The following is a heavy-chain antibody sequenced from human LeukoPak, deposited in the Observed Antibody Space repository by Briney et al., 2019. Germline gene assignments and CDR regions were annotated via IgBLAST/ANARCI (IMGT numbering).Heavy chain of an antibody. CDR3: ARLTLPTDAFDI. D-gene: IGHD4/OR15-4a*01. V-gene: IGHV4-34*01. CDR2: INHSGST. J-gene: IGHJ3*02. CDR1: GGSFSGYY. Sequence: SETLSLTCAVYGGSFSGYYWSWIRQPPGKGLEWIGEINHSGSTNYNPSLKSRVTISVDTSKNQFSLKLSSVTAADTAVYYCARLTLPTDAFDIWGQGTMVTVSS.